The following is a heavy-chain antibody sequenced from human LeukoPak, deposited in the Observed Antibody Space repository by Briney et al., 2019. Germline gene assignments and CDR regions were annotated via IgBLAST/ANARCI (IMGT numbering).Heavy chain of an antibody. CDR2: INPNSGGT. J-gene: IGHJ6*02. CDR1: GYTFTGCY. Sequence: ASVKVSCKSSGYTFTGCYMHWVRQAPGQGLEWMGWINPNSGGTNFAQKFLGRVTMTRDTSISTAYLELISLRSADTAVYYCATSLLKTTVTDPYYYYGIDVWGQGTSVTVSS. CDR3: ATSLLKTTVTDPYYYYGIDV. D-gene: IGHD4-11*01. V-gene: IGHV1-2*02.